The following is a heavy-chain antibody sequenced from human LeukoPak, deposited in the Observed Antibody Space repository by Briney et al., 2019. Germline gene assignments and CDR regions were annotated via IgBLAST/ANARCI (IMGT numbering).Heavy chain of an antibody. CDR2: INPNSGGT. J-gene: IGHJ4*02. CDR1: GYTFTVYY. Sequence: ASVKVSCKASGYTFTVYYMHWVRQAPGQGLEWMGRINPNSGGTNYAQKFQGRVTMTRDTSISTAYMELSRLRSDDTAVYYCASTLWFGELRFDYWGQGTLVTVSS. V-gene: IGHV1-2*06. D-gene: IGHD3-10*01. CDR3: ASTLWFGELRFDY.